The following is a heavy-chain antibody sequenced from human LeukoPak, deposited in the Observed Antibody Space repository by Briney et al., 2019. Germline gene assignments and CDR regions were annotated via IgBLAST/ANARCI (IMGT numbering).Heavy chain of an antibody. D-gene: IGHD3-10*01. CDR3: ARGYGSGSYYEY. CDR2: INRGGST. Sequence: SETLSLTCAVYGGSFSGYYWSWIRQPPGKGLEWIGEINRGGSTNYNPSLKNRVTMSVDMSKSQFSLKLSSVTAADTAVYYCARGYGSGSYYEYWGQGTLVTVSS. J-gene: IGHJ4*02. CDR1: GGSFSGYY. V-gene: IGHV4-34*01.